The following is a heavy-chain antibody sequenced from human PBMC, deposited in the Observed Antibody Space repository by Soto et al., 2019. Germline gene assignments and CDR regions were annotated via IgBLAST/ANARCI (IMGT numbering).Heavy chain of an antibody. CDR1: GYTFTSYD. Sequence: ASVKVSCKASGYTFTSYDINWVRQATGQGLEWMGWMNPNSGNTGYAQKFQGRVTMTRNTSISTAYMELSSLRSEDTAVYYCARGSVYDFWSGYPQDYYYYYMDVWGKGTXVTVSS. CDR3: ARGSVYDFWSGYPQDYYYYYMDV. V-gene: IGHV1-8*01. J-gene: IGHJ6*03. CDR2: MNPNSGNT. D-gene: IGHD3-3*01.